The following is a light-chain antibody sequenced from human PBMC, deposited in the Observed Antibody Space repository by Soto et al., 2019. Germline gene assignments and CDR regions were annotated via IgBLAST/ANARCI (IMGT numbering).Light chain of an antibody. CDR1: QSVSSN. J-gene: IGKJ1*01. CDR3: QHYNDGPPWK. CDR2: GAS. V-gene: IGKV3-15*01. Sequence: EIEMTQSPATLSLSPGERATLYCWASQSVSSNLAWYQQKPGQAPRLLIYGASTRVTGVPARFSGSGSGTEFILIISSLQSEDFAVYYCQHYNDGPPWKFSQGT.